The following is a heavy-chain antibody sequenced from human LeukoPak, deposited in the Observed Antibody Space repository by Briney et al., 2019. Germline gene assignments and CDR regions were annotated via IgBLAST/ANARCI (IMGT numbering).Heavy chain of an antibody. CDR1: GYTLTELS. CDR3: ATDGSGYDSNYYYMDA. D-gene: IGHD5-12*01. V-gene: IGHV1-24*01. CDR2: FDPEVGET. Sequence: ASVKVSCKVSGYTLTELSMHWVRQAPGKGLEWMGGFDPEVGETIYAQKFQSRVTMTEDTSTDTAYMELSSLRSEDTAVYYCATDGSGYDSNYYYMDAWGKGTTVTVSS. J-gene: IGHJ6*03.